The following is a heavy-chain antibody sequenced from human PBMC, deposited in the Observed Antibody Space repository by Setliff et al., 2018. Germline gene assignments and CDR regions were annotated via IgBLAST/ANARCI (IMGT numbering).Heavy chain of an antibody. CDR1: GGTFSSYA. Sequence: SVKVSCKASGGTFSSYAISWVRQAPGQGLEWMGGIIPILGIANYAQKFQGRVTITADKSTSTAYMELSSLRSEDTAVYYCARAAPLGYCSGGSCFRPPYYYYYGMDVWGQGTTVTV. J-gene: IGHJ6*02. CDR2: IIPILGIA. V-gene: IGHV1-69*10. D-gene: IGHD2-15*01. CDR3: ARAAPLGYCSGGSCFRPPYYYYYGMDV.